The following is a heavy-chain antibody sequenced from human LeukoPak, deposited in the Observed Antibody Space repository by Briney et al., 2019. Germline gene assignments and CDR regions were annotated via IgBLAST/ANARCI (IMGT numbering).Heavy chain of an antibody. J-gene: IGHJ4*02. D-gene: IGHD7-27*01. CDR3: VGGAPNWGFDF. V-gene: IGHV1-8*01. Sequence: GASVKVSCKASENTFTNYDINCVRQASGQGFEWMGWMSPNSGNTGYAQKFQGRVTMTRDTSTSTAYMELSSLRSEDTAVYYCVGGAPNWGFDFWGQGTLVTVSS. CDR2: MSPNSGNT. CDR1: ENTFTNYD.